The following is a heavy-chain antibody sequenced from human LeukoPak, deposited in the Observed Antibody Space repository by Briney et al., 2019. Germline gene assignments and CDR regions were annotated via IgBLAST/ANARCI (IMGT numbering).Heavy chain of an antibody. V-gene: IGHV1-46*04. J-gene: IGHJ4*02. CDR1: GYMFVNSV. CDR3: ARVSCSGAHCKPLDY. D-gene: IGHD4/OR15-4a*01. CDR2: VNPMSGST. Sequence: ASVIISCKASGYMFVNSVIHWIRQTPDHGLEWVGLVNPMSGSTSCSERLKGRLAVTRDTSTTTVTMELSSLTSDDTAVYYCARVSCSGAHCKPLDYWGQGTLVFVSS.